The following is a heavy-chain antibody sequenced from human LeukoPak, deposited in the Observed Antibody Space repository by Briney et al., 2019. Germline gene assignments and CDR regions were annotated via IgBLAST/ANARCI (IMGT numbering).Heavy chain of an antibody. J-gene: IGHJ4*02. CDR3: VGEGRWDHSDFWSGPPTYYFDY. Sequence: PSQTLSLTCTVSAGSISSGRYSLSWIRQPAGKGLQWIGRIYTSGSTNYNPSLKSRVTISVDTSKTQFTLKLSYVTAADTAVKYRVGEGRWDHSDFWSGPPTYYFDYWGQETLVTVSS. CDR1: AGSISSGRYS. V-gene: IGHV4-61*02. CDR2: IYTSGST. D-gene: IGHD3-3*01.